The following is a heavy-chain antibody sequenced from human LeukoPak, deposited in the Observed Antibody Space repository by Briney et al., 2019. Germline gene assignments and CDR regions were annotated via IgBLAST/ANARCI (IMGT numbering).Heavy chain of an antibody. J-gene: IGHJ6*03. V-gene: IGHV4-4*09. D-gene: IGHD6-13*01. CDR2: IYTSGST. CDR3: ARAEYSSSWGYYYYYMDV. CDR1: GGSLSSYY. Sequence: SETLSLTCTVSGGSLSSYYWSWIRQPPGKGLEWIGYIYTSGSTNYNPSLKSRVTISVDTSKNQFSLKLSSVTAADTAVYYCARAEYSSSWGYYYYYMDVWGKGTTVTVSS.